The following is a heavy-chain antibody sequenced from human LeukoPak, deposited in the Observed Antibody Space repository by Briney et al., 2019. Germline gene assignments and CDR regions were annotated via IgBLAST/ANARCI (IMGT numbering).Heavy chain of an antibody. D-gene: IGHD2-15*01. CDR3: ARRRGGDAFDI. Sequence: SETLSLTCTVAGGSISISYWGWIRQPPGKVLEWIGFIYTSGSTNYNPSLTSRVTISVDTSNNQFSLQLGSVPAADRDVYYCARRRGGDAFDIWGQGTMVTVSS. V-gene: IGHV4-4*09. CDR1: GGSISISY. J-gene: IGHJ3*02. CDR2: IYTSGST.